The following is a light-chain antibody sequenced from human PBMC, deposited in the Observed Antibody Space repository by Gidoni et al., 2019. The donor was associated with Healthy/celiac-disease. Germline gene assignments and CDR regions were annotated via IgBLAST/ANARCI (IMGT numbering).Light chain of an antibody. J-gene: IGKJ2*01. Sequence: DIQMTQSPSTLSASVGDRVTITCRASQSISSWLAWYQQKPGQAPKLLIYDASSLESGVPSRFSVRGSGTEFTLTISSLQPDDFATYYCQQYNSYSPYTFGQGTKLEIK. CDR1: QSISSW. CDR2: DAS. V-gene: IGKV1-5*01. CDR3: QQYNSYSPYT.